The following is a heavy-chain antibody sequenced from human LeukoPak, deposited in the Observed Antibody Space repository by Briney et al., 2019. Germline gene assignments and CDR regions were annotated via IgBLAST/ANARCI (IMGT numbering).Heavy chain of an antibody. D-gene: IGHD2-15*01. J-gene: IGHJ6*02. CDR2: ISDSGGST. Sequence: GGSLRLSCSASGXPFSSYAMHWVRQAPGKGVEYVSAISDSGGSTYYADSVKGRFTISRDNSKNTLYLQMSSLRAEDTAVYFCVRGYSFGPYGMDVWGQGTSVTVSS. V-gene: IGHV3-64D*09. CDR1: GXPFSSYA. CDR3: VRGYSFGPYGMDV.